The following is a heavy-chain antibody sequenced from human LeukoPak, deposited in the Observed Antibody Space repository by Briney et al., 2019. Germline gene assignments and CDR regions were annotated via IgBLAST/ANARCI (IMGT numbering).Heavy chain of an antibody. D-gene: IGHD1-1*01. CDR3: ATWRTAKTGFDY. V-gene: IGHV4-39*01. Sequence: PSETLSLTCTVSGGSISNNNYYWAWIRQPPGKGLECIGSIYYSGSPYYNPSLKSRVTISVDTSKNQFSLRLSSVTAADTAVYYCATWRTAKTGFDYWGQGTLVTVSS. J-gene: IGHJ4*02. CDR2: IYYSGSP. CDR1: GGSISNNNYY.